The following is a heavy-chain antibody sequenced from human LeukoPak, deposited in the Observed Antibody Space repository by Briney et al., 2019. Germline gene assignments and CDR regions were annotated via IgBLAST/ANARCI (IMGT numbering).Heavy chain of an antibody. J-gene: IGHJ3*02. V-gene: IGHV3-9*01. CDR3: AKANYYDSSGYPYNAFDI. Sequence: GGSLRLSCAASGFTFDDYAMHWVRQAPGKGLEWVSGISWNSGSIGYADSVKGRFTISRDNAKNSLYLQTNSLRAEDTALYYCAKANYYDSSGYPYNAFDIWGQGTMVTVSS. CDR2: ISWNSGSI. CDR1: GFTFDDYA. D-gene: IGHD3-22*01.